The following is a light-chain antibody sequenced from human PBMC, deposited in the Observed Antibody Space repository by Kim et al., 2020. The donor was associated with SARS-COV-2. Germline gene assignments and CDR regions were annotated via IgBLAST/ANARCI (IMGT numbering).Light chain of an antibody. CDR1: SLRSYY. V-gene: IGLV3-19*01. J-gene: IGLJ2*01. CDR2: GKN. Sequence: SSELTQDPAVSVALGQTVRITCQGDSLRSYYASWYQQKPGQAPVLVIYGKNNRPSGIPDRFSGSSSGNTASLTITGAQAEDEADYYCNSRDSSGNHVVFGAETKLTVL. CDR3: NSRDSSGNHVV.